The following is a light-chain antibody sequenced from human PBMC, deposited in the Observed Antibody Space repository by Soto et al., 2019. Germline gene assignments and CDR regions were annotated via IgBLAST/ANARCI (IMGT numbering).Light chain of an antibody. J-gene: IGLJ3*02. CDR3: CSYAGTDFPWV. CDR2: EGT. CDR1: HREVGSVNL. V-gene: IGLV2-23*01. Sequence: QSALTQPASVSGSPGQSITISCTATHREVGSVNLVSWYQHHPGKAPKLLIYEGTRGPSGVPIRFSASKSGNTASLTISGLQAEDEAHYYCCSYAGTDFPWVFGGGTKVTVL.